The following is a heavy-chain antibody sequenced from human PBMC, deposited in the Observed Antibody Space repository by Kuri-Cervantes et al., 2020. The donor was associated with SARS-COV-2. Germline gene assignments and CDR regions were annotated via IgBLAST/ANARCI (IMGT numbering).Heavy chain of an antibody. D-gene: IGHD2-2*02. J-gene: IGHJ6*03. CDR1: GESFSGYY. V-gene: IGHV4-34*01. Sequence: SQTLSLTCAFYGESFSGYYWNWIRQSPGKGLQWIGEVNHRGSTNYNPSLKSRVTISVDTSKNQFSLKLSSVTAADTAVYYCARVDVGVPAAILYYYYYYMAVWGKGTTVTVSS. CDR2: VNHRGST. CDR3: ARVDVGVPAAILYYYYYYMAV.